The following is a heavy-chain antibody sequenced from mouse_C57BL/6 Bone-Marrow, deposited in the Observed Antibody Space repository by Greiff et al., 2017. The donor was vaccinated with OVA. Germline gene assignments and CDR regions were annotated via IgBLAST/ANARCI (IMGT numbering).Heavy chain of an antibody. J-gene: IGHJ3*01. V-gene: IGHV1-64*01. D-gene: IGHD1-1*01. Sequence: QVQLQQPGAELVKPGASVKLSCTASGYTFTSYWMHWVKQRPGQGLEWIGMIHPNSGSTNYNEKFKSKATLTVDKSSSTAYMQLSSLTSEDSAVYYSARIGSSYPAWFAYWGQGTLVTFSA. CDR3: ARIGSSYPAWFAY. CDR1: GYTFTSYW. CDR2: IHPNSGST.